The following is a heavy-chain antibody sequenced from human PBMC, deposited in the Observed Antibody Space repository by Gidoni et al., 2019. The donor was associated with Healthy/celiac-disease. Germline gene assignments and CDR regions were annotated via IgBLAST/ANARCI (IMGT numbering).Heavy chain of an antibody. D-gene: IGHD1-20*01. CDR2: ISYDGSNK. J-gene: IGHJ5*02. Sequence: QVQLVESGGGVVQPGRYLRLSCPASVFTFSSYGMHWVRQAPGKGLEWVEVISYDGSNKYYADSVKGRFTISRDNSKNTLYLQMNSLRAEDTAVYYCAKITGTYWGGYNWFDPWGQGTLVTVSS. CDR1: VFTFSSYG. CDR3: AKITGTYWGGYNWFDP. V-gene: IGHV3-30*18.